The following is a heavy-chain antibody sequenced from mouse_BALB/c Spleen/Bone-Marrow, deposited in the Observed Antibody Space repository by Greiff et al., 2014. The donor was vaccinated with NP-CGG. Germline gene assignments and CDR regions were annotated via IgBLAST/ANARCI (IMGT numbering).Heavy chain of an antibody. CDR1: GYAFSGYW. D-gene: IGHD4-1*01. CDR2: IYPGDGDT. Sequence: VKLVESGAELVRPGSSVKISCKASGYAFSGYWMNWVKQRPGQGLEWIGQIYPGDGDTNYNGNFKDKATLTTDKSSTTAYMQLSSLTSEDSAVYFCARGGRLTGYYFDYWGQGTTLTVSS. J-gene: IGHJ2*01. V-gene: IGHV1-80*01. CDR3: ARGGRLTGYYFDY.